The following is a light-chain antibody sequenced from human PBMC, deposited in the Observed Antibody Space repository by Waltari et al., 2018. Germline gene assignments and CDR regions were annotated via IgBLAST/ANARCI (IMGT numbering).Light chain of an antibody. CDR3: QQYYTTPSIT. J-gene: IGKJ5*01. V-gene: IGKV1-NL1*01. CDR2: AAS. CDR1: ENIKNA. Sequence: CRASENIKNALAWYHQKPGKAPKLLVYAASKLESGVPSKFSGSGSGTDYSLTISDLQLEDFATYYCQQYYTTPSITFGQGTQLEIK.